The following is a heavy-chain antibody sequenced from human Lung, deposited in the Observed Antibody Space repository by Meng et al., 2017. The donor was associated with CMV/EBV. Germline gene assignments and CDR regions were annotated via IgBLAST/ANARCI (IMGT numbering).Heavy chain of an antibody. CDR1: GRAIGSINW. CDR2: IYHSGST. D-gene: IGHD6-19*01. CDR3: ASFPPPGKQWLVTDY. J-gene: IGHJ4*02. V-gene: IGHV4-4*02. Sequence: PPLGSGPVLCAPAGALSLTWASSGRAIGSINWWSWVRQPPGKGLEWIGEIYHSGSTNYNPSLKSRVTISVDKSKNQFSLKLSSVTAADTAVYYCASFPPPGKQWLVTDYWGQGTLVTVSS.